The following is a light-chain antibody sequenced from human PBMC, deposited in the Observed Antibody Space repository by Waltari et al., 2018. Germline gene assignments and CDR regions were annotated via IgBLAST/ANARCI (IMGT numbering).Light chain of an antibody. V-gene: IGLV2-14*01. J-gene: IGLJ1*01. Sequence: QSALTQPASVSGSPGQSITISCTGTSSDVGCYNYASWYQQDPGKAPQLMMYEVSTRPSGVSNRFSGSKSGNTASLTIAGLQAEDEADYYCSSYTSSSTLLVFGTGTKVTVL. CDR2: EVS. CDR1: SSDVGCYNY. CDR3: SSYTSSSTLLV.